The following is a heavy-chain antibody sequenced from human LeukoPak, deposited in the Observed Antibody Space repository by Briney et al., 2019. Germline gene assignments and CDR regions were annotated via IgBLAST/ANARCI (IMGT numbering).Heavy chain of an antibody. CDR3: ARTATDYYGSGSYQTYYYYYYMDV. Sequence: PGGSLRLSCAASGFTFSSYWMSWVRQAPGKGLEWVANIKQDGSEKYYVDSVKGRFTISRDNAKNSLYLQMNSLRAEDTAVYYCARTATDYYGSGSYQTYYYYYYMDVWGKGTTVTVSS. CDR2: IKQDGSEK. D-gene: IGHD3-10*01. CDR1: GFTFSSYW. J-gene: IGHJ6*03. V-gene: IGHV3-7*01.